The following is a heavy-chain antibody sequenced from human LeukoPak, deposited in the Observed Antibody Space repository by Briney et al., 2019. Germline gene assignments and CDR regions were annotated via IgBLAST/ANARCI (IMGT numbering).Heavy chain of an antibody. V-gene: IGHV3-48*03. J-gene: IGHJ6*04. CDR2: ISSGGSTI. CDR3: AELGITMIGGV. CDR1: GFTFSSYE. Sequence: GGALRLSCAASGFTFSSYEMNWVRQAPGKGLEWVSYISSGGSTIYYADSVKGRFTISRDNAKNSLYLQMNSLRAEDTAVYYCAELGITMIGGVWGKGTTVTISS. D-gene: IGHD3-10*02.